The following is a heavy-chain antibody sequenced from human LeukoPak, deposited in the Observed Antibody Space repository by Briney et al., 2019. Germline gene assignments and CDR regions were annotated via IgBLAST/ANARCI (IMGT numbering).Heavy chain of an antibody. D-gene: IGHD1-1*01. Sequence: GASVKVSCKASGDIFNHYAINWVRQAPGQGLEYMGGIIPTVGATNFAQKFQGTVTITADKSSNTVYMELSSLRPEDTAVYYCAKTGGTTPPHWGQGTLVTVSS. J-gene: IGHJ4*02. CDR3: AKTGGTTPPH. CDR2: IIPTVGAT. V-gene: IGHV1-69*06. CDR1: GDIFNHYA.